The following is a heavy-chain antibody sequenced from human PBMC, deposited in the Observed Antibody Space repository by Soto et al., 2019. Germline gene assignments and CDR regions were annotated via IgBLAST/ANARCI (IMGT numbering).Heavy chain of an antibody. J-gene: IGHJ4*02. D-gene: IGHD6-19*01. CDR3: ARVMDSSGWRHYFDY. CDR2: ISSSSSTI. V-gene: IGHV3-48*01. Sequence: GGSLRLSCAASGFTFSSYSMNWVRQAPGKGLEWVSYISSSSSTIYYADSVKGRFTISRDNAKNSLYLQMNSLRAEDTAVYYCARVMDSSGWRHYFDYWGQGTLVTVSS. CDR1: GFTFSSYS.